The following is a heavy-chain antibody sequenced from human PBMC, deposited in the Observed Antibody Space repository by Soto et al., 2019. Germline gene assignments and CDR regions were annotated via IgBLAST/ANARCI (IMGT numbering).Heavy chain of an antibody. Sequence: EVQLVESGGGLVQPGGSLRLSCAASGFTFSSYDMHWVRQATGKGLEWVSAIGTAGDTYYPGCVKGRFTISRQNAKNSLYLHMNSLRAGDTAVYYCARSHDYGDYHFDYWGQGTLVTVSS. CDR2: IGTAGDT. CDR1: GFTFSSYD. D-gene: IGHD4-17*01. V-gene: IGHV3-13*04. J-gene: IGHJ4*02. CDR3: ARSHDYGDYHFDY.